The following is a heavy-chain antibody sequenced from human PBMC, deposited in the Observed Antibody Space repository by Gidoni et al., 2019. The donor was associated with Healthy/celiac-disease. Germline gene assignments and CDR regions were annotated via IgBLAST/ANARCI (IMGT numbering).Heavy chain of an antibody. CDR1: GYSFTSYW. J-gene: IGHJ2*01. CDR2: IYPGDSDT. CDR3: ARPPRFPTQYFDL. Sequence: EVQLVQSGAEVKKPGESLKISCKGSGYSFTSYWIGWVRQMPGQGLEWMGIIYPGDSDTRYSPSFHGQVTISADKSISTAYLQWSSLKASDTAMYYCARPPRFPTQYFDLWGRGTLVTVSS. D-gene: IGHD3-10*01. V-gene: IGHV5-51*03.